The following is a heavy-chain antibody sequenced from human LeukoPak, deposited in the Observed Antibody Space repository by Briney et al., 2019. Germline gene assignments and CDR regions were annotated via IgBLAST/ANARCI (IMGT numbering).Heavy chain of an antibody. V-gene: IGHV3-53*01. J-gene: IGHJ4*02. CDR2: MIGGDGK. D-gene: IGHD2-2*01. CDR1: GFTVSSNY. CDR3: VRAAPRDCSPASCSLFDT. Sequence: GGSLRLSCAASGFTVSSNYMSWVRRAPRKGLEWVSTIMIGGDGKHYADSVKGRFTISRDRSESTLYLQMNGLRADDTAVYYCVRAAPRDCSPASCSLFDTWGQGTLVTVSS.